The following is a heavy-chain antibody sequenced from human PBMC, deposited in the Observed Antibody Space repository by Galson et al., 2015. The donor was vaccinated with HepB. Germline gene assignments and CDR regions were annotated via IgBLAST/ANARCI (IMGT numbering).Heavy chain of an antibody. Sequence: SVKVSCKASGYTLSSYAMNWVRQAPGQGLEWMGWINTNTGNPTYAQGFTGRFVFSLDTSVSTAYLQISSLKAEDTAVYYCARDPGGCSYTRCDMWSWSDPWGQGTLVTVSS. CDR1: GYTLSSYA. CDR3: ARDPGGCSYTRCDMWSWSDP. CDR2: INTNTGNP. J-gene: IGHJ5*02. V-gene: IGHV7-4-1*02. D-gene: IGHD2-2*02.